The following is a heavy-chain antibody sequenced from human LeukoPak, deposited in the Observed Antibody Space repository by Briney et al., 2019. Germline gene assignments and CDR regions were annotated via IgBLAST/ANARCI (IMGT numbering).Heavy chain of an antibody. Sequence: ASVKVSCKASGYTFTDYYMHWVRQAPGQGLEWMGWINPNSGGTNYAQKFQGRVTMTRDTSISTAYMELSRLTSDDTAVYYCVRSDDFWSGYYGYWGQGTLVTVSS. CDR1: GYTFTDYY. D-gene: IGHD3-3*01. V-gene: IGHV1-2*02. CDR3: VRSDDFWSGYYGY. CDR2: INPNSGGT. J-gene: IGHJ4*02.